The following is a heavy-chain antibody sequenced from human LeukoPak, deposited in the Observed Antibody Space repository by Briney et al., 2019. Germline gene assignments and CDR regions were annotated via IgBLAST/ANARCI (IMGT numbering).Heavy chain of an antibody. CDR3: AVEYSSSSEFDP. J-gene: IGHJ5*02. V-gene: IGHV4-39*01. D-gene: IGHD6-6*01. Sequence: SETLSLTCTVSGGSISSSSYYWGWIRQPPGKGLEWIGSIYYSGSTYYNPSLKSRVTISVDTSKNQFSLKLSSVTAADTAVYYCAVEYSSSSEFDPWGQGTLVTVSS. CDR2: IYYSGST. CDR1: GGSISSSSYY.